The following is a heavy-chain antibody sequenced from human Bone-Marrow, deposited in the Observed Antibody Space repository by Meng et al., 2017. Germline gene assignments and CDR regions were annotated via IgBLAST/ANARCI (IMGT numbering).Heavy chain of an antibody. CDR1: GGSISSGGYY. Sequence: QVPLQESGPGLVKPSQTLSLTCTGSGGSISSGGYYWSWIRQHPGKGLEWIGYIYYSGSTYYNPSLKSRVTISVDTSKNQFSLKLSSVTAADTAVYYCARGPLSAAGTMGYFQHWGQGTLVTVSS. D-gene: IGHD6-13*01. J-gene: IGHJ1*01. CDR3: ARGPLSAAGTMGYFQH. V-gene: IGHV4-31*03. CDR2: IYYSGST.